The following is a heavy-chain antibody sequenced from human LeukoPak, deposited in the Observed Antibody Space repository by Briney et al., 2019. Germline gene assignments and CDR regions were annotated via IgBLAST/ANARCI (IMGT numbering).Heavy chain of an antibody. J-gene: IGHJ6*03. V-gene: IGHV4-34*01. D-gene: IGHD2-15*01. CDR3: ATRGYCSGGSCYSYYYYYMDV. CDR1: GGSFSGYY. CDR2: INHSGST. Sequence: SETLSLTYAVYGGSFSGYYWSWIRQPPGKGLEWIGEINHSGSTNYNPSLKSRVTISVDTSKNQFSLKLSSVTAADTAVYYCATRGYCSGGSCYSYYYYYMDVWGKGTTVTISS.